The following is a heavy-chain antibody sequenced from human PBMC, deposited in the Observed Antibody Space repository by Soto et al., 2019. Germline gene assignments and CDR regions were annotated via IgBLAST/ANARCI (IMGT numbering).Heavy chain of an antibody. J-gene: IGHJ5*02. Sequence: QVQLVQSGAEVKKPGASVKVSCKASGYTFTSYYMHWVRQAPGQGLEWMGIINPSGGSTSYAQKFQGSVTMTRDTSTSTVYMELSSLRSEDTAVYYCARDKWGWSGYRNWFDPWGQGTLVTVSS. CDR1: GYTFTSYY. V-gene: IGHV1-46*01. CDR3: ARDKWGWSGYRNWFDP. D-gene: IGHD3-3*01. CDR2: INPSGGST.